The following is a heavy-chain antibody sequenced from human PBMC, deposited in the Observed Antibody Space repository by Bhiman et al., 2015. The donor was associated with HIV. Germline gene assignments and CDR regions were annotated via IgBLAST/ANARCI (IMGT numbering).Heavy chain of an antibody. CDR3: AKDIDCCIAARPDVFDY. J-gene: IGHJ4*02. CDR2: ISWNSGSI. D-gene: IGHD6-6*01. Sequence: EVQLVESGGGLVQPGRSLRLSCAASGFTFDDYAMHWVRQAPGKGLEWVSGISWNSGSIGYADSVKGRFTISRDNAKNSLYLQMNSLRAEDTALYYCAKDIDCCIAARPDVFDYWGQGTLVTVSS. CDR1: GFTFDDYA. V-gene: IGHV3-9*01.